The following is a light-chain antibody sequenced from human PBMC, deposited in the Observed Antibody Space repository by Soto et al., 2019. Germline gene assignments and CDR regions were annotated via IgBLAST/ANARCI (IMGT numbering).Light chain of an antibody. CDR2: AAS. V-gene: IGKV1-39*01. CDR1: QPVNTY. CDR3: QKGYSNPWT. J-gene: IGKJ1*01. Sequence: DIEMTQSPSSLSASIGGRVTVTCRASQPVNTYLHSYQQKPGKAPKLLIYAASNLQSGVPSRFSGSGSGTNFTLSLNSLQPEDFATYYCQKGYSNPWTFGQGTKVDIK.